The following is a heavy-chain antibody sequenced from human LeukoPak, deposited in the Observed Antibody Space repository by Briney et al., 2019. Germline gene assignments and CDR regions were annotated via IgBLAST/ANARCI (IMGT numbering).Heavy chain of an antibody. CDR2: ISAYNGNT. J-gene: IGHJ4*02. CDR1: GYTFTSYG. D-gene: IGHD3-9*01. CDR3: ASGVSRYFDWAALDY. V-gene: IGHV1-18*01. Sequence: ASVKVSCKASGYTFTSYGISWVRQAPGQGLEWMGWISAYNGNTNYAQKLQGRVTMTTDTSTSTAYMELRSLRSDDTAVYYCASGVSRYFDWAALDYWGQGTLVTVSS.